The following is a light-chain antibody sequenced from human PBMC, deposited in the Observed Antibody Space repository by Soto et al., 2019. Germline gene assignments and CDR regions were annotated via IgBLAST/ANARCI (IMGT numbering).Light chain of an antibody. V-gene: IGKV1-17*01. Sequence: QITQAPSTLAATVGDKVTITCLASQGITTDLAWYQQKPGKAPKLLIYDTSTLQSGVPSRFSGSGSGTEFTLTISSLQPEDFATYYCLHHNTYPWTFGQGTKVDIK. CDR1: QGITTD. CDR2: DTS. J-gene: IGKJ1*01. CDR3: LHHNTYPWT.